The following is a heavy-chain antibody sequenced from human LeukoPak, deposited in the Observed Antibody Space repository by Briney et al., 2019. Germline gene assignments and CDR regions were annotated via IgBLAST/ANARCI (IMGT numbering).Heavy chain of an antibody. CDR3: ARDYGWSFAN. J-gene: IGHJ4*02. CDR1: GFIFSSHW. Sequence: PGGSLRLSCTSSGFIFSSHWMNWVRQAPGKGPEWVANIKYDGSEQYYVDSVKGRFSISRDNTENLLYLQMNSLRVEDTAVYYCARDYGWSFANWGQGTLVTVSS. D-gene: IGHD3-10*01. V-gene: IGHV3-7*03. CDR2: IKYDGSEQ.